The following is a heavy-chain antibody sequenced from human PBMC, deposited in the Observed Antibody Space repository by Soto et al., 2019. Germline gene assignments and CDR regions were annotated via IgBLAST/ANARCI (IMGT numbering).Heavy chain of an antibody. CDR3: ARVSGIYYYGMDV. CDR1: GFTFSSYW. D-gene: IGHD3-10*01. CDR2: IKQDGSEK. J-gene: IGHJ6*02. V-gene: IGHV3-7*01. Sequence: PGGSLRLSCAASGFTFSSYWMSWVRQAPGKGLEWVANIKQDGSEKYYVDSVKGRFTISRDNAKNSLYLQMNSLRAEDTAVYYCARVSGIYYYGMDVWGQGTTVTVSS.